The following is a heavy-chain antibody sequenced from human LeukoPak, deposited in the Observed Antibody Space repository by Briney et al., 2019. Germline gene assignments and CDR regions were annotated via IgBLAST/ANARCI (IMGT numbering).Heavy chain of an antibody. J-gene: IGHJ4*02. CDR3: AKVSFADTASESHFDY. CDR1: GFTFDDYA. CDR2: ISWNSGSI. D-gene: IGHD5-18*01. V-gene: IGHV3-9*01. Sequence: GGSLRLSCAASGFTFDDYAMHWVRQAPGKGLEWVSGISWNSGSIGYADSVKGRFTISRDNAKNSLYLQMNSLRAEDTALYYCAKVSFADTASESHFDYWGQGTLVTVSS.